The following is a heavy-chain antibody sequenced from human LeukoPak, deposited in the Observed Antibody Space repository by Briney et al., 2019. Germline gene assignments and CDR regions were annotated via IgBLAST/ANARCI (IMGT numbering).Heavy chain of an antibody. CDR1: GFSFTISA. Sequence: SVNVCCKASGFSFTISAMHRMRQARAQRQGRIGLTVVGSGNTNYGQKFQERVTITRDRSTSTAYMELSSLRSEDTAVYYCAADQYSSSWPNYGMDVWGQGTTVTVSS. CDR2: TVVGSGNT. J-gene: IGHJ6*02. V-gene: IGHV1-58*02. D-gene: IGHD6-13*01. CDR3: AADQYSSSWPNYGMDV.